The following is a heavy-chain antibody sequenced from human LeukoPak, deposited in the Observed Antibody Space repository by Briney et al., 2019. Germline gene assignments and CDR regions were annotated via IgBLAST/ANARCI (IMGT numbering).Heavy chain of an antibody. Sequence: SETLSLICTVSGGSISSYYWSWIRQPPGKGLEWIGYIYYSGSTNYNPSLKSRVTISVDTSKNQFSLKLSSVTAADTAVYYCAREEEDGYNPTPFDYWGQGTLVTVSS. J-gene: IGHJ4*02. CDR3: AREEEDGYNPTPFDY. D-gene: IGHD5-24*01. CDR1: GGSISSYY. V-gene: IGHV4-59*01. CDR2: IYYSGST.